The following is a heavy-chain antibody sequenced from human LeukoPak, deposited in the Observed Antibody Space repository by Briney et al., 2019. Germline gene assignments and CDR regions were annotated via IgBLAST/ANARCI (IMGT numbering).Heavy chain of an antibody. Sequence: GGSLRLSCAASGFTFSDYYMSWIRQAPGKGLEWVSGVSGSGGVTYYADSVKGRFTISRDNSKNTLYLQINSLRAEDTAVYYCAKVGYGSGSYYNGPDYWGQGTLVTVSS. CDR2: VSGSGGVT. J-gene: IGHJ4*02. V-gene: IGHV3-23*01. CDR3: AKVGYGSGSYYNGPDY. D-gene: IGHD3-10*01. CDR1: GFTFSDYY.